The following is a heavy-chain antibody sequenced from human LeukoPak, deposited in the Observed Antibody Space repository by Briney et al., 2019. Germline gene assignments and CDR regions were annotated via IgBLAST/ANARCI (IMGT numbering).Heavy chain of an antibody. CDR1: GYTFTGYY. J-gene: IGHJ4*02. CDR2: INPNSGGT. D-gene: IGHD1-1*01. CDR3: ARDEFTRYNWNHPGGNDFDY. Sequence: ASVKVSCKASGYTFTGYYMHWVRQAPGQGLEWMGWINPNSGGTNYAQKFQGRVTMTRDTSISTAYMELSRLRSDDTAVYYCARDEFTRYNWNHPGGNDFDYWGQGTLVTVSS. V-gene: IGHV1-2*02.